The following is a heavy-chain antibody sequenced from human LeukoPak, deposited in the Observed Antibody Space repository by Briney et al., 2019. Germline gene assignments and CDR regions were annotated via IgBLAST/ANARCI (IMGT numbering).Heavy chain of an antibody. D-gene: IGHD6-13*01. V-gene: IGHV4-34*01. CDR1: GGSFSGYY. J-gene: IGHJ6*03. Sequence: SETLSLTCAVYGGSFSGYYWSWIRQPPGKGLEWIGEINHSGSTNYNPSLKSRVTISVDTSKNQFSLKLSSVTAADTAVYYCARESDSSPLYYYYYMDVWGKGTTVTVSS. CDR3: ARESDSSPLYYYYYMDV. CDR2: INHSGST.